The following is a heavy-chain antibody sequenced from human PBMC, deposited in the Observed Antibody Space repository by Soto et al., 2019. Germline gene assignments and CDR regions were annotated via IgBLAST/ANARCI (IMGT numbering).Heavy chain of an antibody. CDR1: GGTFGSYS. V-gene: IGHV1-69*06. Sequence: SXKASGGTFGSYSISLVRQAPGQGLEWMGGIIPIFGTANYAQKFQGRVTITADKSTSTAYMELSSLRSEDTAVYYCASLAVAGTYYYYYGMDGWGQGTTVTVSS. D-gene: IGHD6-19*01. CDR2: IIPIFGTA. J-gene: IGHJ6*02. CDR3: ASLAVAGTYYYYYGMDG.